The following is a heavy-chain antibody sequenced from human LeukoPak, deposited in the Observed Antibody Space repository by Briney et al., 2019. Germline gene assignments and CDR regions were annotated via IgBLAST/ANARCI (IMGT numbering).Heavy chain of an antibody. Sequence: SVKVSCKASGGTFSSYAISWVRQAPGQGLEWMGGIIPIFGTANYAQKFQGRVTITADESTSTAYMELSSLRSEDTAVYYCARESEEDYDSSGYYEWLGYWGQGTLVTVSS. V-gene: IGHV1-69*01. CDR1: GGTFSSYA. CDR3: ARESEEDYDSSGYYEWLGY. CDR2: IIPIFGTA. D-gene: IGHD3-22*01. J-gene: IGHJ4*02.